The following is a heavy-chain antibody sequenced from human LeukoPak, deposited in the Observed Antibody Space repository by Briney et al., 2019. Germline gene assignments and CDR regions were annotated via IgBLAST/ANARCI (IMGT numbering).Heavy chain of an antibody. J-gene: IGHJ4*02. Sequence: PGGSLRLSCAVSGFTFSSYWMHWVRQAPGKGLVWVSRINSDGSNTNYADSVKGRFTISRDNAKNTLYLQMNSLRAEDTAVYYCARLRGSSSGWSDYCGKGTLVTVSS. CDR3: ARLRGSSSGWSDY. D-gene: IGHD6-19*01. CDR1: GFTFSSYW. V-gene: IGHV3-74*01. CDR2: INSDGSNT.